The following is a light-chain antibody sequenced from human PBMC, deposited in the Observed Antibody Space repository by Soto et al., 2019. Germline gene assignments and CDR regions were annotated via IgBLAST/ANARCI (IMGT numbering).Light chain of an antibody. CDR2: GGS. Sequence: EIVMTQSPGTLSLSPGERSTLSCRASQSVSSIYSACYQQTPGQSPMLVIYGGSTRAIGIPARFSGSGSGTDFTLTISRLEHEDFAIYCCQQYGSSQYTFGQGTKGDIK. J-gene: IGKJ2*01. CDR1: QSVSSIY. CDR3: QQYGSSQYT. V-gene: IGKV3-20*01.